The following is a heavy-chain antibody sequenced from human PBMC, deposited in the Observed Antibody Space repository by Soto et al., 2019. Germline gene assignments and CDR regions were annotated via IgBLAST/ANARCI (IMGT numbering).Heavy chain of an antibody. CDR1: GFTFSSYA. CDR2: ISGSGGST. D-gene: IGHD3-3*01. CDR3: AKAFRDYDFWSGYGFDP. J-gene: IGHJ5*02. V-gene: IGHV3-23*01. Sequence: EVQLLESGGGLVQPGGSLRLSCAASGFTFSSYAMSWVHQAPGKGLEWVSAISGSGGSTYYADSVKGRFTISRDNSKNTLYLQMNSLRAEDTAVYYCAKAFRDYDFWSGYGFDPWGQGTLVTVSS.